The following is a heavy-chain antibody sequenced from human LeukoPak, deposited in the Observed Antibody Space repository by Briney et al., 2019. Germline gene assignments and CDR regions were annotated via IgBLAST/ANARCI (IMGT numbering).Heavy chain of an antibody. Sequence: SETLSLTCTVSGGSISSSSYYWGWIRQPPGKVLEWIGSIYFSGSTDYNPSLKSRVTISVDTSKNQFSVKLTSVTAADTAVYYCARQGSSGAFDIWGQGTMVSVSS. V-gene: IGHV4-39*01. CDR2: IYFSGST. D-gene: IGHD3-10*01. CDR1: GGSISSSSYY. J-gene: IGHJ3*02. CDR3: ARQGSSGAFDI.